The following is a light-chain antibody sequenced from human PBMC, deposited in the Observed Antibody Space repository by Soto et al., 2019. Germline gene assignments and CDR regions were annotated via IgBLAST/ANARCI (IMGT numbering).Light chain of an antibody. CDR3: QQYPGYT. J-gene: IGKJ2*01. V-gene: IGKV3-20*01. CDR1: QSVSSSY. Sequence: EIVLTQSPGTLSLSPGERATLSCRASQSVSSSYLAWYQQKPGQAPRLLIYGASSRATGLPDRFSGSGSGTDFTLTISRLESEDFAVYYCQQYPGYTFGQGTKLEIK. CDR2: GAS.